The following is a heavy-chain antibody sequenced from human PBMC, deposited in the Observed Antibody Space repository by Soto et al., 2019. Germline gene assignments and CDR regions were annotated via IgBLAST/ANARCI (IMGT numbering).Heavy chain of an antibody. CDR3: AKLRYCSGGSCPDAFDI. V-gene: IGHV3-30*18. D-gene: IGHD2-15*01. Sequence: QVQLVESGGGVVQPGRSLRLSCAASGFPFSSYGMHWVRQAPGKGLEWVAVISYDGSNKYYADSVKGRFTISRDNSKNTLYLQMNSLRAEDTAVYYCAKLRYCSGGSCPDAFDIWGQGTMVTVSS. CDR2: ISYDGSNK. CDR1: GFPFSSYG. J-gene: IGHJ3*02.